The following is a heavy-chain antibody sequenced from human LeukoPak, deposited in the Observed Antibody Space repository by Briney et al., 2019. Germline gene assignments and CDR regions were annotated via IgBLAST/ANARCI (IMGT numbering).Heavy chain of an antibody. J-gene: IGHJ4*02. D-gene: IGHD4-17*01. CDR1: GFTFSRYD. CDR3: ASRSGGDYPYFDY. Sequence: PGGSLRLSCAASGFTFSRYDLSWVRQAPGKGLEWVSVIYSGGTTRYADSVKGRFTISRDNSKNTLYLQMNSLRVEDTALYYCASRSGGDYPYFDYWGQGTLVTVSS. CDR2: IYSGGTT. V-gene: IGHV3-53*01.